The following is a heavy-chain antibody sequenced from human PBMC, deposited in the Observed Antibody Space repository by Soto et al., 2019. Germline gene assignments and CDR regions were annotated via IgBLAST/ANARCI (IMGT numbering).Heavy chain of an antibody. V-gene: IGHV4-34*01. CDR3: AKGLELPGYAFDI. CDR2: INHSGST. D-gene: IGHD1-7*01. J-gene: IGHJ3*02. CDR1: GGSFSGYY. Sequence: QVQLQQWGAGLLKPSETLSLTCAVYGGSFSGYYWSWIRQPPGKGLEWIGEINHSGSTNYNPSLKSRVTISVDTSKNQFSLKLSSVTAADTAVYYCAKGLELPGYAFDIRGQGTMVTVSS.